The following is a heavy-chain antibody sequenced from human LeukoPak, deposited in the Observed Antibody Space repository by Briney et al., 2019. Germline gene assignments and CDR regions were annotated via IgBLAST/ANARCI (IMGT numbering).Heavy chain of an antibody. V-gene: IGHV3-11*06. D-gene: IGHD6-19*01. CDR1: GFTFSDYY. J-gene: IGHJ4*02. CDR3: ARVVAVADRWPFDY. Sequence: GGSLRLSCAASGFTFSDYYMSWIRQAPGKGLEWVSYISSSSSYTSYADSVKGRFTISRDNAKNSLYLQMNSLRAEDTAVYYCARVVAVADRWPFDYWGQGTLVTVSS. CDR2: ISSSSSYT.